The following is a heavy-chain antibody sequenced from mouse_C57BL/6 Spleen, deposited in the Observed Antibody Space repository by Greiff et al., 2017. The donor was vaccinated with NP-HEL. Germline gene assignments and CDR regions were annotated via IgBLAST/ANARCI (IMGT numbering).Heavy chain of an antibody. CDR3: ARSHYGYDPWSFDV. D-gene: IGHD2-2*01. CDR1: GYTFTSYW. V-gene: IGHV1-69*01. CDR2: IDPSDSYT. J-gene: IGHJ1*03. Sequence: VQLQQPGAELVMPGASVKLSCKASGYTFTSYWMHWVKQRPGQGLEWIGEIDPSDSYTNYNQKFKGKSTLTVDKSSSTAYMQLSSLTSEDSAVYYCARSHYGYDPWSFDVWGTGTTVTVSS.